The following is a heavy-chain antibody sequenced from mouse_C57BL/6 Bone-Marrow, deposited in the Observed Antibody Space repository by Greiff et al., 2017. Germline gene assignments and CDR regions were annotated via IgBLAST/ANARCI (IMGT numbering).Heavy chain of an antibody. CDR1: GYTFTSYG. D-gene: IGHD4-1*02. Sequence: QVQLQQSGAELARPGASVKLSCKASGYTFTSYGISWVKQRTGQGLEWIGEIYPRSGNTSYNEKFKGKATLTADKSASTAYMELRSLTSEDSAGYFCARGNWPGAMDYWCQGTSDTVSS. J-gene: IGHJ4*01. CDR3: ARGNWPGAMDY. V-gene: IGHV1-81*01. CDR2: IYPRSGNT.